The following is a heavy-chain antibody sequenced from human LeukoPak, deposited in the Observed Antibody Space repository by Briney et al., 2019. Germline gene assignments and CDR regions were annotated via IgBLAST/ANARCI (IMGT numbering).Heavy chain of an antibody. V-gene: IGHV3-53*01. Sequence: PGGSLRLSCAASGFTFSSYAMTWVRQAPGKGLEWVSVIYSGGSTYYADSVKGRFTISRDNSKNTLFLQMNSLGAEDTAVYYCARNFALDYWGQGTLVTVSS. CDR1: GFTFSSYA. J-gene: IGHJ4*02. CDR3: ARNFALDY. CDR2: IYSGGST.